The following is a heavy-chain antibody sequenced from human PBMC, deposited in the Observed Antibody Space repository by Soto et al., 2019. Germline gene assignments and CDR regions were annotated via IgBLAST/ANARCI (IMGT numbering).Heavy chain of an antibody. CDR2: ICGSGGST. V-gene: IGHV3-23*01. CDR1: GFTFSSYA. Sequence: GGSLRLSCAASGFTFSSYAMSWVRQAPGKGLERVSAICGSGGSTYYADSVKGRFTISRDNSKNTLYLQMNSLRAEDTAVYYCAKSGPPQSGYYFFDYWGQGTLVTVSS. J-gene: IGHJ4*02. CDR3: AKSGPPQSGYYFFDY. D-gene: IGHD3-3*01.